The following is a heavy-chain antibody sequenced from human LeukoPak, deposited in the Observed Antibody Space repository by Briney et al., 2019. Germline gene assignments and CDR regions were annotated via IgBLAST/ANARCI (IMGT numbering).Heavy chain of an antibody. Sequence: PGGSLRLSCAGSGFTFSSFWMHWVRQDPGKGLVWVSRINSDGSSTAYADFVKGRFTISRDNAKNTLYLQMNSLRAEDTAVYYCARDQGYSFGHSFDYWGQGTLVTVSS. CDR3: ARDQGYSFGHSFDY. D-gene: IGHD5-18*01. V-gene: IGHV3-74*01. J-gene: IGHJ4*02. CDR2: INSDGSST. CDR1: GFTFSSFW.